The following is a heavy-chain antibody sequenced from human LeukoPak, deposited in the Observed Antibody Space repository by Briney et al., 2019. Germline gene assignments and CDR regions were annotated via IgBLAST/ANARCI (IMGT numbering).Heavy chain of an antibody. D-gene: IGHD1-26*01. CDR2: ISSDGRST. CDR1: GFTFRTDW. V-gene: IGHV3-74*01. J-gene: IGHJ4*02. CDR3: GGGGYLLDY. Sequence: GGSLRLSCAASGFTFRTDWMNWVRQAPGKGLVWVSRISSDGRSTYYADSVKGRFTISRDNAKNTVYLQMNGLRAENTAVYYCGGGGYLLDYWGQGTLVTVSS.